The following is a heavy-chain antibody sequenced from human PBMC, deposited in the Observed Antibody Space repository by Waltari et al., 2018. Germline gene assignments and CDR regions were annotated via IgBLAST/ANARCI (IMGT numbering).Heavy chain of an antibody. D-gene: IGHD3-9*01. CDR1: GGSISSGGYS. Sequence: LQLQESGSGLVKPSQTLSLTCAVSGGSISSGGYSWSWIRQPPGKGLEWIGYIYHSGSTYYNPSLKSRVTISVDRSKNQFSLKLSSVTAADTAVYYCARGYDILTGYLNYFDYWGQGTLVTVSS. V-gene: IGHV4-30-2*01. CDR3: ARGYDILTGYLNYFDY. J-gene: IGHJ4*02. CDR2: IYHSGST.